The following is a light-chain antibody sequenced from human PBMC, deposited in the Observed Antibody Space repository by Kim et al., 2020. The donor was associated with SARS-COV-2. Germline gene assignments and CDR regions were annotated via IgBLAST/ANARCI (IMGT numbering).Light chain of an antibody. CDR1: RANIGSNA. V-gene: IGLV1-44*01. CDR3: AAWDNSLNGVI. Sequence: GQRVTIPCSGSRANIGSNAVNWYQQLPGTAPKLLIYSNDYRPSGVPDRFSGSKSGTSASLAISGLQSEDEADYYCAAWDNSLNGVIFGGGTQLTVL. J-gene: IGLJ2*01. CDR2: SND.